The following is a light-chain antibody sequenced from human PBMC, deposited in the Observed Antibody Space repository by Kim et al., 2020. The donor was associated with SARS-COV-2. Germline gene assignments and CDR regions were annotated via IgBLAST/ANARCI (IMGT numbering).Light chain of an antibody. CDR2: GAS. CDR3: QQRSNWPLT. Sequence: LSPGESATLSCRASQSVSRSFAWYQQKPGQAPRLLIYGASKRATGIPARFSGSGSGTDFTLTISSLEPEDFAVYYCQQRSNWPLTFGGGTKVDIK. J-gene: IGKJ4*01. CDR1: QSVSRS. V-gene: IGKV3-11*01.